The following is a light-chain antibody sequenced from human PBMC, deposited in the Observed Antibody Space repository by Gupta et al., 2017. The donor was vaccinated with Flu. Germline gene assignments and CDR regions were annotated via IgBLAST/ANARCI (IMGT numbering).Light chain of an antibody. V-gene: IGKV3-20*01. Sequence: IVLPQSPGTLSLSPGERATLSCRASQTVSSRYFAWYQQKPGQPPRRLMNGGSSRANGIPERCTGRGSGTDLTRTSSRLEPEDGAVYDCNQYGSAPWTFGQGTKVEI. CDR3: NQYGSAPWT. CDR1: QTVSSRY. CDR2: GGS. J-gene: IGKJ1*01.